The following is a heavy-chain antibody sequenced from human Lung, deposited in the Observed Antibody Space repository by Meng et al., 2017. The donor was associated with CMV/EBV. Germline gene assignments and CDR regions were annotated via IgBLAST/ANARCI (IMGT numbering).Heavy chain of an antibody. D-gene: IGHD3-9*01. CDR2: ISSSGSYI. V-gene: IGHV3-21*01. CDR1: EFTFSSYS. J-gene: IGHJ6*02. Sequence: GESXKISCAASEFTFSSYSMNWVRQAPGKGLEWVSSISSSGSYIYYADSVKGRFTISRDNAKNSLYLQMNSLRAEDTAVYYCARDDSVLTGYYPIHYFYSMDVWGQGTTVTVSS. CDR3: ARDDSVLTGYYPIHYFYSMDV.